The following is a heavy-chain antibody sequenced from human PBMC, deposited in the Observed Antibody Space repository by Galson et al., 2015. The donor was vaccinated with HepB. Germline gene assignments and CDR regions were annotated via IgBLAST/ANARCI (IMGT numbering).Heavy chain of an antibody. V-gene: IGHV3-21*06. J-gene: IGHJ2*01. CDR3: AREDIRFLEWLGYYSDL. Sequence: SLRLSCAGPGFTFRSYSINWVRQTPGKGLEWVSSIDSKGEYRNYADSVKGRFTISRDNAKNSVYLQMNSLRAEDTALYYCAREDIRFLEWLGYYSDLWGRGTLVTVSS. CDR1: GFTFRSYS. CDR2: IDSKGEYR. D-gene: IGHD3-3*01.